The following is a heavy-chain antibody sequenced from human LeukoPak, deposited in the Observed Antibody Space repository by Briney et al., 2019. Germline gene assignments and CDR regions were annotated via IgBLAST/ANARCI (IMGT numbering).Heavy chain of an antibody. V-gene: IGHV4-34*01. CDR2: INHSGST. J-gene: IGHJ4*02. CDR3: ARDNVEMATDFDY. D-gene: IGHD5-24*01. CDR1: GGSFSGYY. Sequence: PSETLSLTCSVYGGSFSGYYWSWIRQPPAKGLELIGEINHSGSTNYNPSLKCRVTISVDTSKNQFSLKLSSVTAADTAVYYCARDNVEMATDFDYWGQGTLVTVSS.